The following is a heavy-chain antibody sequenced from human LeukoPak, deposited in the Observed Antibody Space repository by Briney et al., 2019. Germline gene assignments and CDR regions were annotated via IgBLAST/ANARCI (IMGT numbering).Heavy chain of an antibody. D-gene: IGHD5-12*01. CDR2: IYYSGST. J-gene: IGHJ4*02. CDR1: GGSISSGGYY. V-gene: IGHV4-31*03. CDR3: ARAGLRGYSGYDPFDY. Sequence: TLSLPCTVSGGSISSGGYYWSWIRRHPGKGLEWIGYIYYSGSTYYNPSLKSRVTISVDTSKNQFSLKLSSVTAADTALYYCARAGLRGYSGYDPFDYWGQGTLVTVSS.